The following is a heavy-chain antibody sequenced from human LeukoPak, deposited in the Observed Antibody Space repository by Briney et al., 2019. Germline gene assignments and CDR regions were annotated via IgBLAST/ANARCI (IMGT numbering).Heavy chain of an antibody. V-gene: IGHV4-38-2*01. Sequence: SETLSLTRVVSGYPMSSDYYWGWIRQPPGKGLEWIVSDSHGGRTYYNPSFKSRVTTSVDTSKNEVSLRLRSVTAADTAVYYCAGIVGNIEVFDYWGRGTLVTVSS. CDR1: GYPMSSDYY. D-gene: IGHD1-26*01. J-gene: IGHJ4*02. CDR2: DSHGGRT. CDR3: AGIVGNIEVFDY.